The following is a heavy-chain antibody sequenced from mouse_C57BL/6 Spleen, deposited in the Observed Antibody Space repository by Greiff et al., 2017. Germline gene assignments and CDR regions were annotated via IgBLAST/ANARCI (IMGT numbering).Heavy chain of an antibody. V-gene: IGHV1-59*01. CDR3: ARRGSNYLFDY. Sequence: QVQLQQSGAELVRPGTSVKLSCKASGYTFTSYWMHWVKQRPGQGLEWIGVIDPSDSYTNYNQKFKGKATLTVDTSSSTAYMQLSSLTSEDSAVYYCARRGSNYLFDYWGQGTTLTVSS. CDR2: IDPSDSYT. D-gene: IGHD2-5*01. J-gene: IGHJ2*01. CDR1: GYTFTSYW.